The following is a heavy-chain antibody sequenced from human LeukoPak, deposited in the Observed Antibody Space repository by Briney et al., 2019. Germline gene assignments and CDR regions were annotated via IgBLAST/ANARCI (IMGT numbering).Heavy chain of an antibody. CDR3: AGGRYPYYFDY. J-gene: IGHJ4*02. CDR2: ITSSGYT. V-gene: IGHV3-11*06. D-gene: IGHD1-1*01. CDR1: GFTFSSYA. Sequence: GGSLRLSCAASGFTFSSYAMSWIRQAPGKGLEWVSYITSSGYTNYADSVKGRFTISRDNAKNSLYLLMNSLRAEDTAVYYCAGGRYPYYFDYWGQGTLVTVSS.